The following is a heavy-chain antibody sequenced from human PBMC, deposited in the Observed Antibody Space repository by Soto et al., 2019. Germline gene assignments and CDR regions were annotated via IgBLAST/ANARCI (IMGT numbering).Heavy chain of an antibody. CDR2: IKQDGSEK. Sequence: GFLGISCAGSGCSYDIYWISWVRQAPGKGLEWVANIKQDGSEKCYVDSVKGRFTISRDNAKNSLYLQMNSLRAEDTAVYYSARGPGIAAAGTPHYWGEGSVVTLSS. CDR3: ARGPGIAAAGTPHY. D-gene: IGHD6-13*01. J-gene: IGHJ4*02. V-gene: IGHV3-7*01. CDR1: GCSYDIYW.